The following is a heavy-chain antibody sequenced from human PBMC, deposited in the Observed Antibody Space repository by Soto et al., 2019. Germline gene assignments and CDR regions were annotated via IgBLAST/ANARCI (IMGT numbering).Heavy chain of an antibody. CDR2: IIPIFGTA. CDR3: ASKSVYDSSGYLPYYFDY. V-gene: IGHV1-69*13. D-gene: IGHD3-22*01. J-gene: IGHJ4*02. CDR1: GGTLSSYA. Sequence: ASVKVSCKASGGTLSSYAISWVRQAPGQGLEWMGGIIPIFGTANYAQKFQGRVTITADESTSTAYMELSSLRSEDTAVYYCASKSVYDSSGYLPYYFDYWGQGTLVTVSS.